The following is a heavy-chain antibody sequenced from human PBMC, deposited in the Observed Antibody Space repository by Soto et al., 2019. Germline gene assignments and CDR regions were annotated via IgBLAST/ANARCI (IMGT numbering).Heavy chain of an antibody. J-gene: IGHJ4*02. CDR3: XXXXXXXXXXYGLGY. V-gene: IGHV3-21*01. CDR1: GFTFSSYS. Sequence: EVQLVESGGGLVKPGGSLRLSCAASGFTFSSYSMNWVRQAPGKGLEWVSSISSSSSYIYYADSVKGRFTISRDNAKNSLYLQMNSLRAEDTAVYYXXXXXXXXXXXYGLGYWGQGTLVTVSS. CDR2: ISSSSSYI. D-gene: IGHD3-16*01.